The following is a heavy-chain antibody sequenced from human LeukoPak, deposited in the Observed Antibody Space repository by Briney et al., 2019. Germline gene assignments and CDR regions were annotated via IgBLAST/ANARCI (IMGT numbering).Heavy chain of an antibody. CDR2: IYHSGST. J-gene: IGHJ4*02. CDR3: ALLSDYGDAGYFDY. Sequence: SETLSLTCTVSGGSISSYYWSWIRQPPGKGLEWIGEIYHSGSTNYNPSLKSRVTISVDKSKNQFSLKLSSVTAADTAVYYCALLSDYGDAGYFDYWGQGTLVTVSS. CDR1: GGSISSYY. D-gene: IGHD4-17*01. V-gene: IGHV4-59*12.